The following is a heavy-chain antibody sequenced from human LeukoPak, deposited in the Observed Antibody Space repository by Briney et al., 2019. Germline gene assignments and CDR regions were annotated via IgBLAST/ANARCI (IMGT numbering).Heavy chain of an antibody. J-gene: IGHJ4*02. D-gene: IGHD2-15*01. V-gene: IGHV4-39*07. Sequence: PSETLSLTCTVSGGSISSSSYYWGWIRQPPGKGLEWIGSIYHSGSTYYNPSLKSRVTISVDTSKNQFSLKLSSVTAADTAVYYCARGMCSGGSCYQPYFDYWGQGTLVTVSS. CDR1: GGSISSSSYY. CDR2: IYHSGST. CDR3: ARGMCSGGSCYQPYFDY.